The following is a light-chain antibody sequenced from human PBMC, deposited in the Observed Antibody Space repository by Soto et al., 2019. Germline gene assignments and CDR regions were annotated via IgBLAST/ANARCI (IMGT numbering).Light chain of an antibody. Sequence: QPVLTQPPSASGTPGQRVTISCSGSSSNIGSNTVNWYQQLPGTAPKLLIYTNNRRPSGVPDRFSGSKSGTSASLAISGLQSEHEADYYCAAWDDSLNGVVFGGGTKLTVL. CDR1: SSNIGSNT. J-gene: IGLJ2*01. CDR3: AAWDDSLNGVV. V-gene: IGLV1-44*01. CDR2: TNN.